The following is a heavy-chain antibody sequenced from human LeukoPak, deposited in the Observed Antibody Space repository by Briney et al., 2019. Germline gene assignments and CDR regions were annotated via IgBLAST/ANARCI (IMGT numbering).Heavy chain of an antibody. J-gene: IGHJ4*02. CDR2: IKSKTDGGTT. V-gene: IGHV3-15*01. D-gene: IGHD6-13*01. CDR1: GFTFSNAW. Sequence: PGGSLRLSCAASGFTFSNAWMSWVRQAPGKGLEWVGRIKSKTDGGTTDYAAPVKGRFTISRDDSKNTLYLQMNSLKTEDTAVYYCASPSIPYSSSPGAMGYWGQGTLVTVSS. CDR3: ASPSIPYSSSPGAMGY.